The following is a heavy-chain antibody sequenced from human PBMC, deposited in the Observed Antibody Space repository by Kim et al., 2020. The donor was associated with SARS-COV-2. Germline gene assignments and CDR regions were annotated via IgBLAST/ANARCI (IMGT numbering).Heavy chain of an antibody. CDR3: ATRALVGAAAGVDY. Sequence: GGSLRLSCAASGFTFSSYWMHWVRQAPEKGLVWVSRINTDGSYTTYADSVKGRFTISRDNAKNTLYLQMNSLRAEDTAVYYCATRALVGAAAGVDYWGQG. CDR2: INTDGSYT. D-gene: IGHD1-26*01. V-gene: IGHV3-74*01. CDR1: GFTFSSYW. J-gene: IGHJ4*02.